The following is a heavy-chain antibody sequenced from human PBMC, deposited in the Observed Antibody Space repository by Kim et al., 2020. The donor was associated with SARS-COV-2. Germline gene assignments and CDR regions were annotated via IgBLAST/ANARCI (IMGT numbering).Heavy chain of an antibody. CDR3: AKDHAICRAGTCYNYYYGMNV. J-gene: IGHJ6*02. CDR1: GFTFDDYT. V-gene: IGHV3-43*01. Sequence: GGSLRLSCAASGFTFDDYTMHWVRQAPGNGLEWVALVTWNDGSTYYADSVKGRFTISRDNSRNSLYLQMNSVRVEDTALYYCAKDHAICRAGTCYNYYYGMNVWGQGTTVTVSS. CDR2: VTWNDGST. D-gene: IGHD2-15*01.